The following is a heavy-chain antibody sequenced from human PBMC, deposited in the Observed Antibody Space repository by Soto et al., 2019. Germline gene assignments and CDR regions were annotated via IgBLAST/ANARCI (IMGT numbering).Heavy chain of an antibody. CDR2: IYYSGST. CDR1: GGSISSSSYY. J-gene: IGHJ4*02. Sequence: SETLSLTCTVSGGSISSSSYYWGWIRQPPGKGLEWIGSIYYSGSTYYNPSLKSRVTISVDTSKNQFSLKLSSVTAADTAVYYCARRNWYCSSTSCPYYFDYWGQGTLVSVSS. V-gene: IGHV4-39*01. CDR3: ARRNWYCSSTSCPYYFDY. D-gene: IGHD2-2*01.